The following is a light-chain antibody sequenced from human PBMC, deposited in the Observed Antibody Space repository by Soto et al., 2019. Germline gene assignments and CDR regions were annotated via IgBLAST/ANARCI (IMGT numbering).Light chain of an antibody. J-gene: IGKJ3*01. CDR3: QQSYNSPMFT. CDR2: AAS. CDR1: QNINNY. V-gene: IGKV1-39*01. Sequence: IQMTQSPSSLSASVGDRVTITCQSSQNINNYLIWYQQKPGRAPKLLIFAASSLGDGVPSRFSGSGSSTHFTHTISSLQPEDSATYYCQQSYNSPMFTFGKGTKVDIK.